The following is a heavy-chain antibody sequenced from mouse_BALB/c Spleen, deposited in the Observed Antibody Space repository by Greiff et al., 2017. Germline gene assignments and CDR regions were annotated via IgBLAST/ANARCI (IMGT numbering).Heavy chain of an antibody. CDR2: ISSGGSYT. CDR1: GFTFSSYG. V-gene: IGHV5-6*01. CDR3: ARLNRYAMDY. J-gene: IGHJ4*01. Sequence: EVQLVESGGDLVKPGGSLKLSCAASGFTFSSYGMSWVRQTPDKRLEWVATISSGGSYTYYPDSVKGRFTISRDNAKNTLYLQMSSLKSEDTAMYYCARLNRYAMDYWGQGTSVTVSS.